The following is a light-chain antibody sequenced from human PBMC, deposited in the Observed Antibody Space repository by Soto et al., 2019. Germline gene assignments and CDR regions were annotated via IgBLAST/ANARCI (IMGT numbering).Light chain of an antibody. CDR2: KAS. J-gene: IGKJ1*01. V-gene: IGKV1-5*03. CDR3: QQYHSFPRT. CDR1: QSINSW. Sequence: DIQMTQSPSTLSASIGDRVTVTCRASQSINSWLAWYQQKPGKAPELLIYKASDLESGVPSRFSGSGSGTEFTLTISSLQPDDFAAYYCQQYHSFPRTFGQGTKVEI.